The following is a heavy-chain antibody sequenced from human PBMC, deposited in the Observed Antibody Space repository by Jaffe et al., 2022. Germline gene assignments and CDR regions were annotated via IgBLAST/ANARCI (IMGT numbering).Heavy chain of an antibody. CDR2: ISSSSSTI. J-gene: IGHJ4*02. CDR3: ARDWYSSSLDY. D-gene: IGHD6-13*01. V-gene: IGHV3-48*01. Sequence: EVQLVESGGGLVQPGGSLRLSCAASGFTFSSYSMNWVRQAPGKGLEWVSYISSSSSTIYYADSVKGRFTISRDNAKNSLYLQMNSLRAEDTAVYYCARDWYSSSLDYWGQGTLVTVSS. CDR1: GFTFSSYS.